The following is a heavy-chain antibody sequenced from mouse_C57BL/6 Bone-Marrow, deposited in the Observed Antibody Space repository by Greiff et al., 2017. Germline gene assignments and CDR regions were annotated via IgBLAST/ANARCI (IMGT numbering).Heavy chain of an antibody. Sequence: VQLKESGAELVRPGASVKLSCTASGFNIKDDYMHWVKQRPEQGLEWIGWIDPENGDTEYASKFQGKATITADTSSNTAYLQLSSLTSEDTAVYYCTTSFTRAYWGQGTLVTVSA. J-gene: IGHJ3*01. V-gene: IGHV14-4*01. CDR3: TTSFTRAY. CDR2: IDPENGDT. CDR1: GFNIKDDY. D-gene: IGHD2-12*01.